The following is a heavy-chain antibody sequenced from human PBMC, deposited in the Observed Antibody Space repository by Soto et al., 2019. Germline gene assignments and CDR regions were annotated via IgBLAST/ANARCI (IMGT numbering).Heavy chain of an antibody. V-gene: IGHV1-18*01. D-gene: IGHD1-26*01. J-gene: IGHJ4*02. CDR2: ISAYNGNT. CDR3: VKGIGNYWALDY. CDR1: GYTFTSYG. Sequence: ASVKVSCKASGYTFTSYGISWVRQAPGQGLEWMGWISAYNGNTNYAQKLQGRVTMATDTSTSTAYMELRSLRSDDTAVYYCVKGIGNYWALDYWGQGTLVTVSS.